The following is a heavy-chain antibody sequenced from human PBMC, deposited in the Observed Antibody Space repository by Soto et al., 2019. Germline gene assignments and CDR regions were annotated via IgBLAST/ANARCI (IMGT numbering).Heavy chain of an antibody. CDR2: ISNDGSSK. CDR3: AKIGRTSIQLWFLDD. CDR1: GFTFSSYG. Sequence: QVQLVESGGGVVQPGRSLRLSCAASGFTFSSYGMYWARQAPGKGLEWVAVISNDGSSKDYGDSVKGRFTISRDNSKNTLYLQMNSLRAEDTAVYYCAKIGRTSIQLWFLDDWGQGALVTVSS. V-gene: IGHV3-30*18. D-gene: IGHD5-18*01. J-gene: IGHJ4*02.